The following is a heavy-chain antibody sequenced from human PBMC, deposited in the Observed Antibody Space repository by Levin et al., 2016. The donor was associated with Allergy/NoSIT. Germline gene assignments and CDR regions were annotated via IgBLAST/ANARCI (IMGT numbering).Heavy chain of an antibody. CDR3: ARDSSGWYGRLDS. CDR2: ISYDGSNE. Sequence: WIRQPPGKGLEWVAVISYDGSNEYYADSVKGRFTISRDNSKNTLYVQMNSLRPEDTAIYYCARDSSGWYGRLDSWGQGTLVTVSS. V-gene: IGHV3-30-3*01. J-gene: IGHJ4*02. D-gene: IGHD6-19*01.